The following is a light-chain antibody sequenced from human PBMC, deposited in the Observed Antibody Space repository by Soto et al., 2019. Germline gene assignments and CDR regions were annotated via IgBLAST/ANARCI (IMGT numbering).Light chain of an antibody. CDR1: SSDVGSHNY. CDR3: SSYSSTSTPYV. CDR2: EVN. Sequence: QSALTQPASVSGSPGQSITISCTGTSSDVGSHNYVSWYQQHPGKAPKLIIFEVNSRPSGVSNRFSGSKSGSAASLTISGLQAEDEADYYFSSYSSTSTPYVFGGGTKLTVL. J-gene: IGLJ1*01. V-gene: IGLV2-14*01.